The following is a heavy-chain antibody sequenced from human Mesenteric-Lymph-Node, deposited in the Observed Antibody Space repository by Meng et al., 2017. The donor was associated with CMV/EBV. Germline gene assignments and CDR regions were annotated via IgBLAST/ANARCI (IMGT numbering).Heavy chain of an antibody. CDR3: ARHQRWLKSEGGFNY. J-gene: IGHJ4*02. CDR1: GGSFSGYY. Sequence: HVQLLQWGAGLLKPSETLSLTCAVYGGSFSGYYWSWLRQPPGKGLEWIGEINHSGSTNYNPSLKSRVTISVDTSKNQFSLKLSSVTAADTAVYYCARHQRWLKSEGGFNYWGQGTLVTVSS. CDR2: INHSGST. D-gene: IGHD4-23*01. V-gene: IGHV4-34*01.